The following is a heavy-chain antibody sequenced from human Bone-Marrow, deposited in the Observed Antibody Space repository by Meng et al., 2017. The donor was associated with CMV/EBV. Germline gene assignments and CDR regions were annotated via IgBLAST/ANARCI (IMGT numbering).Heavy chain of an antibody. J-gene: IGHJ4*02. Sequence: SGYTFTSYGISWVRQAPGQGLEWMGWISAYNGNTNYAQKLQGRVTMTTDTSTSTAYMELRSLRSDDTAVYYCARELDYDFWSGTRLDYWGQGTLVTVSS. CDR3: ARELDYDFWSGTRLDY. V-gene: IGHV1-18*01. CDR1: GYTFTSYG. CDR2: ISAYNGNT. D-gene: IGHD3-3*01.